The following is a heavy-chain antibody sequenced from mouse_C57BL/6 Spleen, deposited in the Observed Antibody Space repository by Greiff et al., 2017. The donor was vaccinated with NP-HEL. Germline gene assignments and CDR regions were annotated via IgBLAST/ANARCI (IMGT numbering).Heavy chain of an antibody. CDR2: INPNYGTT. V-gene: IGHV1-39*01. J-gene: IGHJ4*01. D-gene: IGHD2-1*01. CDR3: SRLGGNYLYYAMDY. CDR1: GYSFTDYY. Sequence: VQLQQSGPELVKPGASVKISCKASGYSFTDYYMNWVKQSHGKSLEWIGVINPNYGTTSYNQKFKSKATLTVDQSSSTAYMQLNSLTSEDSAVYYCSRLGGNYLYYAMDYWGQGTSVTVSS.